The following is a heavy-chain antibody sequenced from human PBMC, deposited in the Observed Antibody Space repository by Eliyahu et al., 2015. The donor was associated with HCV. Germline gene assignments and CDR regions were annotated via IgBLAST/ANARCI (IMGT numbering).Heavy chain of an antibody. CDR1: GASIXSYY. CDR3: ASGGGGIAVTGTGGWFDP. V-gene: IGHV4-59*01. CDR2: TYYSGST. Sequence: QVQLQESGPGLVKPSETLSLTCTVSGASIXSYYWSXIRQPPGKGLEWIGYTYYSGSTNYNPSLKXRVTISIDTSKNQFSLKLNSVTAADTAVYYCASGGGGIAVTGTGGWFDPWGQGTLVTVSS. D-gene: IGHD6-19*01. J-gene: IGHJ5*02.